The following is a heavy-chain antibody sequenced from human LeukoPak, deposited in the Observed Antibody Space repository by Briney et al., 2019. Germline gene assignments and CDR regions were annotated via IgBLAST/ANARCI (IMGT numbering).Heavy chain of an antibody. V-gene: IGHV4-59*01. CDR2: IYYSGST. J-gene: IGHJ4*02. Sequence: SETLSLTCTVSGGSISSYYWSWIRQPPGKGLEWIGYIYYSGSTNYNPSLKSRVTISVDTSKNQFSLKLSSVTAADTAVYYCARSRWLQLTFDYWGQGTLVTVSS. CDR1: GGSISSYY. CDR3: ARSRWLQLTFDY. D-gene: IGHD5-24*01.